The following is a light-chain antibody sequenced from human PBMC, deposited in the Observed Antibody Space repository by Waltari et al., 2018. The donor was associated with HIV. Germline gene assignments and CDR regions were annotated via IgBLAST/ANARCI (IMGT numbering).Light chain of an antibody. CDR1: SRDVGGYNY. CDR3: SSYTSSSTVV. V-gene: IGLV2-14*01. CDR2: DVS. Sequence: QSALTQPAPVSGSPGQSLTISCPGTSRDVGGYNYVSWYQQHPGKAPKLMIYDVSNRPSGVSNRFSGSKSGNTASLTISGLQAEDEADYYCSSYTSSSTVVFGGGTKLTVL. J-gene: IGLJ2*01.